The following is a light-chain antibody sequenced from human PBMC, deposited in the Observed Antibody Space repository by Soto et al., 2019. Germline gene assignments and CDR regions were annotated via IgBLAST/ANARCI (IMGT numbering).Light chain of an antibody. J-gene: IGKJ1*01. V-gene: IGKV1-17*01. Sequence: DIQMTQSPSSLSASVGDRVTITCRASQGIRNDLDWYQQKPAKAPERLIYAASSLQSGVPSRFSGSGPGTEFPLKISSLQAEVFAPYYCHKYNIYRGTSGQGTKVEIK. CDR2: AAS. CDR3: HKYNIYRGT. CDR1: QGIRND.